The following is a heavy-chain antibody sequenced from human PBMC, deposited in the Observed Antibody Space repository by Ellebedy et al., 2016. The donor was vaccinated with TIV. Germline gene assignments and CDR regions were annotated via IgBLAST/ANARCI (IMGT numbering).Heavy chain of an antibody. CDR3: ARGWELDY. D-gene: IGHD1-26*01. Sequence: SETLSLTXTVSGGSVSSGSYYWGWIRQPPGKGLEWIGSIYYSGSTYYNPSLKSRVTISVDTSKNQFSLKLSSVTAADTAVYYCARGWELDYWGQGTLVTVPS. CDR2: IYYSGST. CDR1: GGSVSSGSYY. V-gene: IGHV4-39*07. J-gene: IGHJ4*02.